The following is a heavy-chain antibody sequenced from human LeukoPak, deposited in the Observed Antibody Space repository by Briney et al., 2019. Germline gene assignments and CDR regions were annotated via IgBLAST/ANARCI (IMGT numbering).Heavy chain of an antibody. Sequence: GGSLILSCAASGFTFSDYYMSWIRQAPGKGLEWVSHITTSRSTYTNYADSVKGRFTISRDNARNSLYLQMNSLRAEDTAVYYCARGSHYDILTGYSQRHYFDYWGQGTLVTVSS. CDR3: ARGSHYDILTGYSQRHYFDY. CDR1: GFTFSDYY. CDR2: ITTSRSTYT. D-gene: IGHD3-9*01. V-gene: IGHV3-11*03. J-gene: IGHJ4*02.